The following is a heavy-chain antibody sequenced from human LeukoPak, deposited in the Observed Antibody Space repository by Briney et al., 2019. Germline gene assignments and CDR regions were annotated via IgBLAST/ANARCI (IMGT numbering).Heavy chain of an antibody. CDR1: GYSIISGYY. V-gene: IGHV4-38-2*02. Sequence: SETLSLTCAVSGYSIISGYYWGWIRQPPGKGLEWIGSIYHSGSTYYNPSLKSRVTISVDTSKNQFFLKLSSVTAADTAVYYCARDSPPYDFWSGYQRDTYFDYWGQGTLVTVSS. J-gene: IGHJ4*02. CDR2: IYHSGST. D-gene: IGHD3-3*01. CDR3: ARDSPPYDFWSGYQRDTYFDY.